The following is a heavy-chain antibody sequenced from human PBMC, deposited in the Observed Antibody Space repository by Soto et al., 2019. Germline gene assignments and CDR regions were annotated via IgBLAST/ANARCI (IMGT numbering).Heavy chain of an antibody. Sequence: GGSLRLSCAASGFMFSAYTMNWVRQAPGKGLEWLSSISDDSSYIDYADSLRGRFTVSRDNARNSLYLQIDSLGVEDTAVYYCATPYYFNHWGPGTLVTVS. D-gene: IGHD3-16*01. CDR1: GFMFSAYT. J-gene: IGHJ1*01. CDR2: ISDDSSYI. V-gene: IGHV3-21*06. CDR3: ATPYYFNH.